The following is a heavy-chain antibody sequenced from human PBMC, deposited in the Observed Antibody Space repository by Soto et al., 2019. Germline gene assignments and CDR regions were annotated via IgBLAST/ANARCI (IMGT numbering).Heavy chain of an antibody. D-gene: IGHD3-10*01. V-gene: IGHV3-33*01. CDR2: IWYDGSNK. Sequence: QVQLVESGGGVVQPGRSLRLSCAASGFTFSSYGMHWVRQAPGKGLEWVAVIWYDGSNKYYADSVKGRFTISRDNSKNTLYLQMNSLRAEDTAVYYGARDGLDGVRGVIDYWGQGTLVTVSS. CDR1: GFTFSSYG. J-gene: IGHJ4*02. CDR3: ARDGLDGVRGVIDY.